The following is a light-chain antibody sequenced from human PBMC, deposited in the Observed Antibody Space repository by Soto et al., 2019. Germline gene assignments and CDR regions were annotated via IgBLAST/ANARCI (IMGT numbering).Light chain of an antibody. J-gene: IGKJ4*01. Sequence: EIVMTQSPATLSVSPGERATLSCRASQSVSSNLVWYQQKPGQAPRLLIYGASTRATDIPARFSGSGSGTEFTLTISSLQSEDFAVYYCQQSNNWPDTFGGGTKVDIK. CDR3: QQSNNWPDT. CDR2: GAS. CDR1: QSVSSN. V-gene: IGKV3-15*01.